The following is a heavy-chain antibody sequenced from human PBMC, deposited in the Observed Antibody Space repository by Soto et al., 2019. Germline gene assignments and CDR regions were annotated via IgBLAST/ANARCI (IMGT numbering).Heavy chain of an antibody. CDR1: GFTFSTYD. CDR2: IGSAGDT. CDR3: ARVVWGYSGYDYYFDY. D-gene: IGHD5-12*01. Sequence: EVQLVESGGGLVQPGGSLRLSCAASGFTFSTYDMHWVRQATGKGLEWVSAIGSAGDTSYPASVKGRFTISRENAKNSLYLQMNSLRAGDTAVYYCARVVWGYSGYDYYFDYWGQGTQVTVSS. V-gene: IGHV3-13*01. J-gene: IGHJ4*02.